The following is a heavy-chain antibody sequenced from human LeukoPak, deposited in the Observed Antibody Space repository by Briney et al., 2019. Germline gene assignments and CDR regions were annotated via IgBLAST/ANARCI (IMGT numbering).Heavy chain of an antibody. D-gene: IGHD6-13*01. J-gene: IGHJ5*02. Sequence: SETLSLTCTVSGGSINSYYWSWIRQPPGKGLEWIGYIYTSGSTNYNPSLKSRVTISVDTSKNQFSLKLSSVTAADTAVYYCARRSGNQAAARPYGFDPWGQGTLVTVSS. V-gene: IGHV4-4*09. CDR3: ARRSGNQAAARPYGFDP. CDR2: IYTSGST. CDR1: GGSINSYY.